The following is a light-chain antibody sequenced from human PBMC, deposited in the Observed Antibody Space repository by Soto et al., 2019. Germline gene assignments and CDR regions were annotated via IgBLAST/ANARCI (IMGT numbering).Light chain of an antibody. CDR1: SSDVGSYNL. CDR3: CSYAGSRV. J-gene: IGLJ2*01. Sequence: QSALTQAAFVSGSPGQSITISCTGTSSDVGSYNLVSWYQQHPGKAPKLMIYEVSKRPSGVSNRFSGAKSGNTASLTISGLQAEDEADYYCCSYAGSRVFGGGTKLTVL. V-gene: IGLV2-23*02. CDR2: EVS.